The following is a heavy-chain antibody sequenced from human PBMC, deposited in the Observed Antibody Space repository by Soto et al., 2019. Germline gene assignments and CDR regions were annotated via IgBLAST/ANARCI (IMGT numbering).Heavy chain of an antibody. CDR2: ITDSGAAT. D-gene: IGHD6-6*01. J-gene: IGHJ5*02. CDR3: AKDLGSSSPNWFDP. CDR1: GFTFVSHA. V-gene: IGHV3-23*01. Sequence: GGSLRLSCAASGFTFVSHAMNWVRQAPGKGLQWVSTITDSGAATYYSDSVKGRFTISRDNSKNTLYLQMNNLRAEDTAVYYCAKDLGSSSPNWFDPWGQGTLVTAPQ.